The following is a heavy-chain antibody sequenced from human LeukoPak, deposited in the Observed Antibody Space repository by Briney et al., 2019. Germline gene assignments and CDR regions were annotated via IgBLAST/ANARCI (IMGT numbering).Heavy chain of an antibody. V-gene: IGHV3-66*01. Sequence: PGGSLRLSCAASGFTVSSNYMSWVRQAPGKGLEWVSVIYSGGSTYCADSVKGRFTISRDNSKNTLYLQMNSLRAEDTAVYYCAREMATIPGYFDYWGQGTLVTVSS. CDR3: AREMATIPGYFDY. J-gene: IGHJ4*02. CDR1: GFTVSSNY. CDR2: IYSGGST. D-gene: IGHD5-24*01.